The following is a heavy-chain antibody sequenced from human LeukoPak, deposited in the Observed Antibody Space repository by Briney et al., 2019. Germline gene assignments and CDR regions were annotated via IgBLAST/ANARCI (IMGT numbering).Heavy chain of an antibody. CDR2: ISGSGGST. CDR3: AKLSHTYYYDSSGYLFDY. Sequence: PGGSLRLSCAASGFTFSSYAMSWVRQAPGKGLEWVSAISGSGGSTYYADSVKGRFTISRDNSKNTLYLQMNSLRAEDTAVYYCAKLSHTYYYDSSGYLFDYWGQGTLVTASS. J-gene: IGHJ4*02. CDR1: GFTFSSYA. V-gene: IGHV3-23*01. D-gene: IGHD3-22*01.